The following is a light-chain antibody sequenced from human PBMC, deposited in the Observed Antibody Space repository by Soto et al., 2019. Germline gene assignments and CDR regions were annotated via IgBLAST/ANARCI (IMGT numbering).Light chain of an antibody. CDR3: QQSYSTPL. CDR1: QSISSY. V-gene: IGKV1-39*01. Sequence: DIRMTQSPSSLSASVGDRFTITCRASQSISSYLNWYQQKPGKAPKLLIYAASSLQSGVPSRFSGSGSGTDFTLTISSLQPEDFATYYCQQSYSTPLFGGGTKVDIK. J-gene: IGKJ4*01. CDR2: AAS.